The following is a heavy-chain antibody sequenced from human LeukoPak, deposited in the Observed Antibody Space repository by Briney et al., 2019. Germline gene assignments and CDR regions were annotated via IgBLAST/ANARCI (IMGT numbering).Heavy chain of an antibody. CDR2: IWYDGRNK. CDR1: GFTLRIYG. Sequence: GRSLRLSSAASGFTLRIYGMHWGRQAPGKGLEWVAVIWYDGRNKYYADSVKGRFTISRDNSKNTLYLQMNSLRAEDTAVYYCARDHKSSWGPLLFWGRGTLVTVSS. J-gene: IGHJ4*02. V-gene: IGHV3-33*01. CDR3: ARDHKSSWGPLLF. D-gene: IGHD2-15*01.